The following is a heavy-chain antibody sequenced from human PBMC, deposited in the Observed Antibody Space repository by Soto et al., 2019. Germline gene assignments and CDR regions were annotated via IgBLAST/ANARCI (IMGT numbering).Heavy chain of an antibody. CDR1: GDTFTFYS. J-gene: IGHJ4*02. Sequence: QVQLVQSGAEVKKPGSSVKVSCKASGDTFTFYSINWVRQAPGLGLEWVGRINPILSMSNYAQRFQGRVTMTADKSPSTAYMELSSLRSEDTAIYYCASSYGSGYRAFDYWGQGALVTVSS. D-gene: IGHD3-10*01. CDR3: ASSYGSGYRAFDY. V-gene: IGHV1-69*02. CDR2: INPILSMS.